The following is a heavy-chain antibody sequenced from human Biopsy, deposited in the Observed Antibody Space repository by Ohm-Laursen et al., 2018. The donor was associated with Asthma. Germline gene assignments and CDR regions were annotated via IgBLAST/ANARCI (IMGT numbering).Heavy chain of an antibody. Sequence: SLRLSCAASGFRFSNFAIHWVRQAPGKGLEWVGVISKDASTQDYADSAKGRFTMARDNSKNTLDLQMNSLREEDTAVYYRVRDGTDDAFDIWGQGTVVSVSS. D-gene: IGHD1-1*01. CDR2: ISKDASTQ. J-gene: IGHJ3*02. CDR1: GFRFSNFA. V-gene: IGHV3-30*01. CDR3: VRDGTDDAFDI.